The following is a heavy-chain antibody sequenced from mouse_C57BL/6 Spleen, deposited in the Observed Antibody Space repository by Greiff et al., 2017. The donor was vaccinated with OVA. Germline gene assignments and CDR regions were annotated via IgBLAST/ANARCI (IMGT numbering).Heavy chain of an antibody. V-gene: IGHV1-52*01. CDR2: IDPSDSET. CDR1: GYTFTSYW. Sequence: VQLKQPGAELVRPGSSVKLSCKASGYTFTSYWMHWVKQRPIQGLEWIGNIDPSDSETHYNQKFKDKATLTVDKSSSTAYMQLSSLTSEDSAVYYCARGNQTLRYFDYWGQGTTLTVSS. CDR3: ARGNQTLRYFDY. J-gene: IGHJ2*01.